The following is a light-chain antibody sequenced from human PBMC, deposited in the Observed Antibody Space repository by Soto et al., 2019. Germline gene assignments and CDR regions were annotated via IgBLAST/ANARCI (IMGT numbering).Light chain of an antibody. Sequence: QSVLTQPASVSRSPGQSITISCTGTSSDVGSSNLVSWYQQHPGKAPKLMIYEGSKRPSGVSNRFSGSKSGNTASLTIAGLQAEDEADYYCCSYAGSSTSFGGGTKLTVL. V-gene: IGLV2-23*01. J-gene: IGLJ2*01. CDR1: SSDVGSSNL. CDR3: CSYAGSSTS. CDR2: EGS.